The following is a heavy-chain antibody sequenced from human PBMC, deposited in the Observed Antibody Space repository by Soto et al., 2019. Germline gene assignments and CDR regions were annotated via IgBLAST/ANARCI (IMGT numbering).Heavy chain of an antibody. V-gene: IGHV3-48*03. J-gene: IGHJ4*02. CDR1: GFTFNDFE. CDR2: IDGSGATK. D-gene: IGHD3-10*01. Sequence: EVQLLESGGGLVQPGGSLRLSCGVSGFTFNDFEMNWVRQAPGKGPEWLAYIDGSGATKKYADSVRGRFTISRDNPNNSRFLQMSSLSAADTAIDYCARGFGRFNYWGQGTLVSVSS. CDR3: ARGFGRFNY.